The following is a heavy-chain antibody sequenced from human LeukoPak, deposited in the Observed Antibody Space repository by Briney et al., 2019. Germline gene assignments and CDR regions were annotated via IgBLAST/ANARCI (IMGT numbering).Heavy chain of an antibody. V-gene: IGHV4-34*01. CDR1: GGSFSGYY. CDR2: INHSGST. J-gene: IGHJ4*02. Sequence: PSETLSLTCAVYGGSFSGYYWSWIRQPPGKGLEWIGEINHSGSTNYNPSLKSRVTISIDTSKNQFSLRVNSVTAADTAVYYCARLPLGAFGEVLNFDYWGQGSLVTVSS. CDR3: ARLPLGAFGEVLNFDY. D-gene: IGHD3-10*01.